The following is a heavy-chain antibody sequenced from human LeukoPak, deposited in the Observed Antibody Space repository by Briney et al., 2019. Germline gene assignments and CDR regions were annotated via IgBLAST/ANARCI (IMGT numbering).Heavy chain of an antibody. CDR2: IIPILGIA. D-gene: IGHD6-13*01. J-gene: IGHJ6*02. Sequence: ASVKVSCTAPGGTFSSDAISWGRQAPGQGLERVGRIIPILGIANYAQRFQGRVTIIAGKSTSTDSMEMSSLRSEDTPLCYCVRDASYSSSWYGPPGYYYYSGMDVWGQGTTVTVSS. CDR3: VRDASYSSSWYGPPGYYYYSGMDV. CDR1: GGTFSSDA. V-gene: IGHV1-69*04.